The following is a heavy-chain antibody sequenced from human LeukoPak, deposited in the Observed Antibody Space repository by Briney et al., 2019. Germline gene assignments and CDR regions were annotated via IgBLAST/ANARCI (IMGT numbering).Heavy chain of an antibody. J-gene: IGHJ3*01. CDR3: ARSNSGWDAFDV. Sequence: ASVKVSCEASGYTFTSYAMHWVRQAPGQRLEWMGWINAGNGNTKYSQRFQGRVTITRDTSASTAYMELSSLRSEDTAVYYCARSNSGWDAFDVWGQGTMVTVSS. D-gene: IGHD6-19*01. V-gene: IGHV1-3*01. CDR2: INAGNGNT. CDR1: GYTFTSYA.